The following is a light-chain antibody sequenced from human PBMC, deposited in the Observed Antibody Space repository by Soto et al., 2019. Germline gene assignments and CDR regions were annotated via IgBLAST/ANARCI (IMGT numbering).Light chain of an antibody. CDR2: AAS. Sequence: EIVLTQSPSTLSLSPGERATLSCRASQSTSNYLAWYQQKPGQAPRLLIYAASNRATGIPARFSGSGSGTDFTLTISSLEPEDFSVYYCQQRYNWPVTFGQGTRLEI. V-gene: IGKV3-11*01. J-gene: IGKJ5*01. CDR1: QSTSNY. CDR3: QQRYNWPVT.